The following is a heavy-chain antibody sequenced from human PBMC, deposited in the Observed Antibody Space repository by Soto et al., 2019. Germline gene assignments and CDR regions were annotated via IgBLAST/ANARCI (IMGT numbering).Heavy chain of an antibody. J-gene: IGHJ1*01. D-gene: IGHD6-13*01. CDR2: INWNSGSI. CDR1: GFTFDDYA. CDR3: VKDESINWYSGHFRH. Sequence: EVQLVESGGALVQPGRSLRLPCAASGFTFDDYAMPWVRQVQGKGLEWVSGINWNSGSIGYADSVKGRFAISRDNAKNSLHLQMNSLRAEDTAFYYCVKDESINWYSGHFRHWGQGTLVTVSS. V-gene: IGHV3-9*01.